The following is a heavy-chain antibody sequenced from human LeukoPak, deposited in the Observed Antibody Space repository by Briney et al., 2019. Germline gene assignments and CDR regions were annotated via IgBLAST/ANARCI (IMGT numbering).Heavy chain of an antibody. V-gene: IGHV4-61*08. CDR1: GGSISSGGYS. D-gene: IGHD3-3*01. CDR3: AREKRFLEWLTLDY. J-gene: IGHJ4*02. CDR2: IYYSGST. Sequence: SETLSLTCAVSGGSISSGGYSWSWIRQPPGKGLEWIGYIYYSGSTNYNPSLKSRVTISVDTSKNQFSLKLSSVTAADTAVYYCAREKRFLEWLTLDYWGQGTLVTVSS.